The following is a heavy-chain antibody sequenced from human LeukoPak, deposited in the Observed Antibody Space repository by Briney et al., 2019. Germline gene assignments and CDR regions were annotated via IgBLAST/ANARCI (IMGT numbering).Heavy chain of an antibody. CDR3: AREGGGGYNYFDY. V-gene: IGHV1-2*02. J-gene: IGHJ4*02. Sequence: ASVEVSCKASGYTFTGYYMHWVRQAPGQGLEWMGWINPNSGGTNYAQKFQGRVTMTRDTSISTAYMELSRLRSDDTAVYYCAREGGGGYNYFDYWGQGTLVTVSS. CDR1: GYTFTGYY. CDR2: INPNSGGT. D-gene: IGHD5-24*01.